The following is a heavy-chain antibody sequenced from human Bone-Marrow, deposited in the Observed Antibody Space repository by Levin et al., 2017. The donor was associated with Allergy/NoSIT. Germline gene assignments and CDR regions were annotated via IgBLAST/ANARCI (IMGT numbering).Heavy chain of an antibody. J-gene: IGHJ4*02. CDR3: ARDRSSSSSSFDY. D-gene: IGHD6-6*01. Sequence: PGGSLRLSCAASGFTFSSYSMNWVRQAPGKGLEWVSSISSSSSYIYYADSVKGRFTISRDNAKNSLYLQMNSLRAEDTAVYYCARDRSSSSSSFDYWGQGTLVTVSS. CDR2: ISSSSSYI. V-gene: IGHV3-21*01. CDR1: GFTFSSYS.